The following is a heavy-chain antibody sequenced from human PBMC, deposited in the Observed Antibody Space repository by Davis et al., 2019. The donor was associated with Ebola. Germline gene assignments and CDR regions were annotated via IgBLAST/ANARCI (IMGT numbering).Heavy chain of an antibody. V-gene: IGHV1-8*02. J-gene: IGHJ4*02. D-gene: IGHD2/OR15-2a*01. Sequence: ASVKVSCKASGYTFTSYYMHWVRQATGQGLEWMGWMNPNSGNTGYAQKFQGRVTMTRNTSISTAYMELSSLRSDDTAVYYCARAVRYSVIVTRTSRKYYFDYWGQGSLVTVSS. CDR2: MNPNSGNT. CDR1: GYTFTSYY. CDR3: ARAVRYSVIVTRTSRKYYFDY.